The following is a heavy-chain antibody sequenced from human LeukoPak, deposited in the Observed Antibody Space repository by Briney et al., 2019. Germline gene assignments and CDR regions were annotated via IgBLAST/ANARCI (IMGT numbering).Heavy chain of an antibody. CDR3: TRDPIMGVPDYFDY. Sequence: GGSLRLSCAASGFTFNNYVMHWVRQAPGKGLEWVAVMSIDGNIKLYADSVRGRFTISRDNSRNTLYLQLNSLRAEDTAVYYCTRDPIMGVPDYFDYWGQGTLVAVSS. D-gene: IGHD1-26*01. J-gene: IGHJ4*02. CDR1: GFTFNNYV. V-gene: IGHV3-30*04. CDR2: MSIDGNIK.